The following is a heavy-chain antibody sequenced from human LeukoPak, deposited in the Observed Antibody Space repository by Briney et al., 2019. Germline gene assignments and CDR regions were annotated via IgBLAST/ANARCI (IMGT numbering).Heavy chain of an antibody. D-gene: IGHD3-10*01. V-gene: IGHV4-30-4*08. Sequence: SQTLSLTCTVSGGSISSGDYYWSWIRQPPGKGLEWIGYIYYSGSTYYNPSLKSRVTISVDTSKNQFSLKLSSVTAADTAVYYCARDRSILLWFGELLYTFDYWGQGTLVTVSS. J-gene: IGHJ4*02. CDR3: ARDRSILLWFGELLYTFDY. CDR1: GGSISSGDYY. CDR2: IYYSGST.